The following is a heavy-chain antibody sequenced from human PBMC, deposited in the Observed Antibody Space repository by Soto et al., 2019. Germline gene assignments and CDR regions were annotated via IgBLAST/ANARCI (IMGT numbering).Heavy chain of an antibody. D-gene: IGHD2-15*01. V-gene: IGHV3-23*01. J-gene: IGHJ3*02. CDR3: AKIAGGYIVVVVAAMDAFDI. Sequence: PGGSLRLSCAASGFTFSSYAMSWVRQAPGKGLEWVSAISGSGGSTYYADSVKGRFTISRDNSKNTLYLQMNSLRAEDTAVYYCAKIAGGYIVVVVAAMDAFDIWGQGTMVTVS. CDR2: ISGSGGST. CDR1: GFTFSSYA.